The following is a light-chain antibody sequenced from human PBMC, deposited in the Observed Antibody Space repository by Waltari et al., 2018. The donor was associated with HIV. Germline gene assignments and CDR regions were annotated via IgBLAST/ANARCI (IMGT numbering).Light chain of an antibody. J-gene: IGKJ2*01. CDR1: QTISLY. Sequence: DIQMTQSPSSLSASVGDRVTITCRASQTISLYLNWYQHKPGQAPKLLIYATSTLQSGFPSRFSGSAFGTGFTLTINSLQPEDFATYYCQQSYDAPYTFGQGTKVET. CDR3: QQSYDAPYT. CDR2: ATS. V-gene: IGKV1-39*01.